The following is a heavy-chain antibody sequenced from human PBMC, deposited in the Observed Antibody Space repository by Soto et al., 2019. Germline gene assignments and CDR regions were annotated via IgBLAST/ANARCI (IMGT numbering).Heavy chain of an antibody. Sequence: SVIQSLTYTVYEGYCSGYDWIWISQTPGKGLEWIGKINHSGSTNYNPSLKSRVTISVDTSKNQFSLKLSSVTAADTAVYYCARTHLLGELLEYYFDYWGQGTLVTVSS. J-gene: IGHJ4*02. CDR3: ARTHLLGELLEYYFDY. D-gene: IGHD3-10*01. CDR1: EGYCSGYD. V-gene: IGHV4-34*01. CDR2: INHSGST.